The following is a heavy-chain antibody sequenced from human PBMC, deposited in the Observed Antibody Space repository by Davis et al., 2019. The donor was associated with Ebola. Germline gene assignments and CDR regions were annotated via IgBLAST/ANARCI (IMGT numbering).Heavy chain of an antibody. J-gene: IGHJ3*02. Sequence: ASVKVSCKASGYTFTSYGISWVRQAPGQGLEWMGWISAYNGNTNYAQKLQGRVTMTRDTSISTAYMELSRLRSDDTAVYYCARDRGHDSSGYFRAFDIWGQGTMVTVSS. CDR1: GYTFTSYG. D-gene: IGHD3-22*01. V-gene: IGHV1-18*01. CDR2: ISAYNGNT. CDR3: ARDRGHDSSGYFRAFDI.